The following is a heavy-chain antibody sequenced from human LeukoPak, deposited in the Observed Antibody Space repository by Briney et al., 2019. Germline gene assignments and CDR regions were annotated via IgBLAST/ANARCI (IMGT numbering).Heavy chain of an antibody. Sequence: KPSETLSLTCTVSGGPISSYYWSWIRQPPGKGLEWIGYIYYSGSTNHNPSLKSRVTISVDTSKNQFSLKLSSVTAADTAVYYCARLGLRTAVAGAYYYYGMDVWGQGTTVTVSS. CDR2: IYYSGST. D-gene: IGHD6-19*01. J-gene: IGHJ6*02. CDR3: ARLGLRTAVAGAYYYYGMDV. CDR1: GGPISSYY. V-gene: IGHV4-59*01.